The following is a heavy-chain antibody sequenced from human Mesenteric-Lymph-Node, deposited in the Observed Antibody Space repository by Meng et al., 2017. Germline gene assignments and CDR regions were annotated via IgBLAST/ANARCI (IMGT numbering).Heavy chain of an antibody. V-gene: IGHV4-39*01. D-gene: IGHD6-19*01. J-gene: IGHJ5*02. CDR3: VRSSAWVRTGFDP. CDR1: GGSISTSGYY. Sequence: PQLRESGPGLVRPSEALSLTFSVSGGSISTSGYYWGWIRQPPGKGLEWIGSIGHSGFTYYTPSLKSRVTVSIDTSRNQFSLWLTSVTAADTAVYYCVRSSAWVRTGFDPWGQGTLVTVSS. CDR2: IGHSGFT.